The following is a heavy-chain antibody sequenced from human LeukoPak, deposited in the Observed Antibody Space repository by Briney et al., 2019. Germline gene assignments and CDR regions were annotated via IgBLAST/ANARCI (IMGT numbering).Heavy chain of an antibody. CDR2: ISGSGGST. CDR1: GFTFSSYA. J-gene: IGHJ4*02. CDR3: AKGTFGGVIATNDY. D-gene: IGHD3-16*02. V-gene: IGHV3-23*01. Sequence: GGSLRLSCAASGFTFSSYAMSWVRQAPGKGLEWVSAISGSGGSTYYADSVKGRFTISRDNSKNTLYLQMNSLRAVDTAVYYCAKGTFGGVIATNDYWGQGTLVTVSS.